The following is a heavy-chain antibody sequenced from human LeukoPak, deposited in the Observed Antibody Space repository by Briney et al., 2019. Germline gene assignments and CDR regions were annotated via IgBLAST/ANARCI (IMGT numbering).Heavy chain of an antibody. D-gene: IGHD4-17*01. CDR1: GYSFTSYW. CDR2: IYPGDSDT. Sequence: GESLKISCKGSGYSFTSYWIGWVRQMPGKGLEWMGIIYPGDSDTRYSPSFQGQVTISADKSISTSYLQWSSLKASDTAMYYCATTFMTTVTTLGSDIWGQGTMVTVSS. CDR3: ATTFMTTVTTLGSDI. V-gene: IGHV5-51*01. J-gene: IGHJ3*02.